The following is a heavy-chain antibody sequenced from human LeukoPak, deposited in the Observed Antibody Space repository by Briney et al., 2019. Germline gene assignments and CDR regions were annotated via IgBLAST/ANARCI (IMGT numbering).Heavy chain of an antibody. CDR1: GGSVSSGGSY. V-gene: IGHV4-31*03. J-gene: IGHJ4*02. Sequence: PSETLSLICSVSGGSVSSGGSYWTWIRQRPGKGLEWIGYIYYSGFTFYSPSLKTRFFISLDTSENQVSLKVNSVTAADTAVYYCARGGFFGSGSLFDSWGQGTLVTVSS. D-gene: IGHD3-10*01. CDR3: ARGGFFGSGSLFDS. CDR2: IYYSGFT.